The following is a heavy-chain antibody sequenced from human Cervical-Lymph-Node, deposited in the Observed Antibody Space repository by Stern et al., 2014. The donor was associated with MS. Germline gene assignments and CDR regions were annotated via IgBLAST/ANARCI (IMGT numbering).Heavy chain of an antibody. D-gene: IGHD4-23*01. CDR1: GYNFTDYG. V-gene: IGHV1-3*04. J-gene: IGHJ6*02. CDR2: INNGNGNR. Sequence: VHLVESGAEVKKPGASVKVSCKTAGYNFTDYGIIWVRQAPGQRLEWMGWINNGNGNRRYSQKIQGRVTITRDTSASTAYMELSSLRSEDTAVYYCARTGTVVTSGYYYGMDVWGQGTTVTVSS. CDR3: ARTGTVVTSGYYYGMDV.